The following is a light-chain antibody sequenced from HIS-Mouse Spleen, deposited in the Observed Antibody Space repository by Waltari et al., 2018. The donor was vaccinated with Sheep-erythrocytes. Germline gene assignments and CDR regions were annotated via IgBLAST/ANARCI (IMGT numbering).Light chain of an antibody. V-gene: IGLV2-11*01. Sequence: QAALTHPRPVSGSPGASVRICCTGTSIDVGGYNYVSGYQQHPGKAPKPMMYVVSKRPSWFPDRFSGSKSGNTASLTISGLQAEDEADYYCCSYAGSYNHVFATGTKVTVL. CDR3: CSYAGSYNHV. CDR2: VVS. J-gene: IGLJ1*01. CDR1: SIDVGGYNY.